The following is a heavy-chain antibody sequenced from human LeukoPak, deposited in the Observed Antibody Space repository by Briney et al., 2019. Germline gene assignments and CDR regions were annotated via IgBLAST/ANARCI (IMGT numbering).Heavy chain of an antibody. Sequence: GGPLRLSCAASGFTFSSYGMHWVRQAPGKGLELVANIWYDGSNEYYAGSVKGRFTISRDNSKNTLYLQMNSLRVEDTAVYYCARDRERAADLGYWGQGTLVTVSS. CDR3: ARDRERAADLGY. V-gene: IGHV3-33*01. CDR1: GFTFSSYG. CDR2: IWYDGSNE. J-gene: IGHJ4*02. D-gene: IGHD6-13*01.